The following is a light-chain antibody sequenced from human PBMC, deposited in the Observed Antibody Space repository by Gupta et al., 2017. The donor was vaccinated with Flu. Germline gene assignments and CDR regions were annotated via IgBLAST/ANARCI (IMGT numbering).Light chain of an antibody. CDR1: SSDIGSYNY. J-gene: IGLJ3*02. CDR3: SSYTGSGTV. CDR2: EVT. V-gene: IGLV2-14*01. Sequence: QSALTPPAFVSGSPGPSITISCTGTSSDIGSYNYVSWYQQHPGKAPKLILYEVTNRPSGVSNRFSASKSGNTASLTISGLQAEDEADYYCSSYTGSGTVFGGGTTLTVL.